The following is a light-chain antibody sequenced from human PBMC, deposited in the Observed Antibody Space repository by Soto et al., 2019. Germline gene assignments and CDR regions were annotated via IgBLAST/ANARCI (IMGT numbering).Light chain of an antibody. CDR3: QQRSSWSSLP. Sequence: EIVLTQSPDTLSLFPGERATLSCRASQSVTNYLAWYQQKPGQAPRLLIYAASKRATGIPARFSGSGSGTDFPLTISSLEPEDFAVYYCQQRSSWSSLPFGGGTKVDMK. V-gene: IGKV3-11*01. J-gene: IGKJ4*01. CDR2: AAS. CDR1: QSVTNY.